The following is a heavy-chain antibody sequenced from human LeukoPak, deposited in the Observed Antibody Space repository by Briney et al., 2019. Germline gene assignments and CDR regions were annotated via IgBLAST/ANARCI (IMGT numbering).Heavy chain of an antibody. V-gene: IGHV3-21*01. Sequence: PGGSLRLSCAASGFSFRDYTMNWVRQAPGKGLEWLASISSSSSYMYFANSVRGRFTISRDNAKNSLYLQMNSLRAEDTAVYYCAKDSPSRTATTEVPVDYWGQGTLVTVSS. D-gene: IGHD1/OR15-1a*01. J-gene: IGHJ4*02. CDR2: ISSSSSYM. CDR1: GFSFRDYT. CDR3: AKDSPSRTATTEVPVDY.